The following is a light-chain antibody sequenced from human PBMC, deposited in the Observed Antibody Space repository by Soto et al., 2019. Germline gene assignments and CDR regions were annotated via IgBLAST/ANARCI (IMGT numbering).Light chain of an antibody. Sequence: AIQMTQSPSSLSASVGHRVTITCRASQGIRNDLGWYQQKPGKAPKLLIYAASSLQSGVPSRFSGSGSGTDFTLTISSRQPEDFATYYCLQDYNYPRTFGQGTKVDIK. CDR3: LQDYNYPRT. V-gene: IGKV1-6*01. CDR1: QGIRND. J-gene: IGKJ1*01. CDR2: AAS.